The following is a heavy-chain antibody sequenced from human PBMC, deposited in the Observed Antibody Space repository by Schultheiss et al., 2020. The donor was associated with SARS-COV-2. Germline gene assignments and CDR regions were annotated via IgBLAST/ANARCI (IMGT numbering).Heavy chain of an antibody. CDR3: ARVREPTMIVVVTSYAFDI. D-gene: IGHD3-22*01. CDR2: IYYSGST. Sequence: SETLSLTCTVSGGSISSGDYYWSWIRQPPGKGLEWIGYIYYSGSTYYNPSLKSRVTISVDTSKNQFSLKLSSVTAADTAVYYCARVREPTMIVVVTSYAFDIWGQGTMVTVSS. CDR1: GGSISSGDYY. V-gene: IGHV4-30-4*02. J-gene: IGHJ3*02.